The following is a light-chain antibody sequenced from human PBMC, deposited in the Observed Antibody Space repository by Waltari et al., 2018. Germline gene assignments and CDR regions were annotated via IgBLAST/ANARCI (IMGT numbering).Light chain of an antibody. V-gene: IGLV1-40*01. CDR2: GNT. CDR3: QSYDSSLSGWV. J-gene: IGLJ3*02. Sequence: QSVLTQSPSVSGAPGQRVTISCTGSSSNVGAGSAVQCYQPLPGTAPKLLLYGNTNRPSGVPDRCSASKSGTSASLAITGLQAEDEADYYCQSYDSSLSGWVFGGGTKLTVL. CDR1: SSNVGAGSA.